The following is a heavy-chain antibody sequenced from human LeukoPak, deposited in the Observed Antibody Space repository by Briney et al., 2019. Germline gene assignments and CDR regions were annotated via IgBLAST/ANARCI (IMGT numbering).Heavy chain of an antibody. V-gene: IGHV4-59*01. CDR1: GGSINSYY. Sequence: KPSETLSLTCTVSGGSINSYYWSWIRQPPGKGLEWIGYISYSGTTNYSPSLNSRVTISLDTSKNQFSLKLTSVTAADTAVYYCARTTTTIDDWGQGTLVTVSS. CDR3: ARTTTTIDD. J-gene: IGHJ4*02. D-gene: IGHD4-17*01. CDR2: ISYSGTT.